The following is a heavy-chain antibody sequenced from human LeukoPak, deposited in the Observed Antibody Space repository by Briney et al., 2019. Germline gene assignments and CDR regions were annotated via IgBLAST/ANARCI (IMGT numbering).Heavy chain of an antibody. V-gene: IGHV4-31*03. Sequence: SQTLSLTCTVSGGSISSGGYYWSWIRQHPGKGLEWIGYIYYSGSTYYNPSLKSRVTISVVTSKNQFSLKLSSVTAADTAVYYCAKGRYSGYPNNWFDPWGQGTLVTVSS. CDR3: AKGRYSGYPNNWFDP. J-gene: IGHJ5*02. CDR2: IYYSGST. D-gene: IGHD5-12*01. CDR1: GGSISSGGYY.